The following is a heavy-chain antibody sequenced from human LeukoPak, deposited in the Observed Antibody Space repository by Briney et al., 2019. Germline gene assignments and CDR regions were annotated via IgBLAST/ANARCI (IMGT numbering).Heavy chain of an antibody. V-gene: IGHV4-59*08. CDR1: GGSISSYY. J-gene: IGHJ4*02. Sequence: SETLSLTCTVSGGSISSYYWSWIRQPPGKGLEWIGTIYHGGSTDSYTGRTYYKSSLKSRVTISVDTSNNQLSLTMASVTAADTSVYCCARLPRGLIRSYWGQGTLVTVSS. CDR2: IYHGGST. D-gene: IGHD3-16*01. CDR3: ARLPRGLIRSY.